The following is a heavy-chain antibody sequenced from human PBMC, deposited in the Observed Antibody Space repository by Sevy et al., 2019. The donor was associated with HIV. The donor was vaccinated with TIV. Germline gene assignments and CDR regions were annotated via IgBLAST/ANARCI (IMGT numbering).Heavy chain of an antibody. CDR3: AGEAGASPEYGMDV. Sequence: GGSLRLSCAASGFTVSSNYMSWVRQAPGKGLEWVSVIYSGGSTYYADSVKGRFTISRDNSKNTLYLQMNSLRAEDTAVYYCAGEAGASPEYGMDVWGQGTTVTVSS. J-gene: IGHJ6*02. CDR2: IYSGGST. D-gene: IGHD1-26*01. CDR1: GFTVSSNY. V-gene: IGHV3-53*01.